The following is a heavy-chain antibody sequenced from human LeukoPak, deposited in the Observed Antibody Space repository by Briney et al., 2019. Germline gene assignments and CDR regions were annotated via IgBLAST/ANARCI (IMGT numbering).Heavy chain of an antibody. CDR2: INPNSGGT. Sequence: ASVKVSCKASGGTFSSYAISWVRQAPGQGLEWMGWINPNSGGTNYAQKFQGRVTMTRDTSISTAYMELSRLRSDDTAVYYCARKYGSGSYYIDYWGQGTLVTVSS. V-gene: IGHV1-2*02. CDR3: ARKYGSGSYYIDY. CDR1: GGTFSSYA. J-gene: IGHJ4*02. D-gene: IGHD3-10*01.